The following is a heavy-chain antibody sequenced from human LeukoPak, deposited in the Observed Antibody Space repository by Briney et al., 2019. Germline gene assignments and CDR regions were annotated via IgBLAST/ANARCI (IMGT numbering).Heavy chain of an antibody. CDR1: GFTFDDYA. D-gene: IGHD5-18*01. CDR2: ISGDGGST. J-gene: IGHJ4*02. CDR3: AKGIGIESGYSYGFLFDC. V-gene: IGHV3-43*02. Sequence: GGSLRLSCAASGFTFDDYAMHWVRQAPGKGLEWVSLISGDGGSTYYADSVKGRFTISRDNSKNSLYLQMNSLRTEDTALYYCAKGIGIESGYSYGFLFDCWGQGTLVTVSS.